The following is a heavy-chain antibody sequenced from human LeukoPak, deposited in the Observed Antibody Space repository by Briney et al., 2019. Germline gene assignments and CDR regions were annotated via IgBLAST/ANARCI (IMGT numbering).Heavy chain of an antibody. CDR2: ISGSGGST. D-gene: IGHD6-13*01. J-gene: IGHJ4*02. Sequence: GGSLRLSCAASGVTFSSYAMSWFRQAPGKGLEWVSAISGSGGSTYYADSVKGRFTIVRDNPKNTLYLQMNSLRAEDTAVYYCAKDQGYDTGYSSSWYFDYWGQGTLVTVSS. V-gene: IGHV3-23*01. CDR3: AKDQGYDTGYSSSWYFDY. CDR1: GVTFSSYA.